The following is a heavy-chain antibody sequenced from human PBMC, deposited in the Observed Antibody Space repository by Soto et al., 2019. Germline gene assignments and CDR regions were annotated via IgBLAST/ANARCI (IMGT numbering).Heavy chain of an antibody. CDR2: IIPIFGTA. D-gene: IGHD3-22*01. Sequence: QVQLVQSGAEVKKPGSSVKVSCTASGGTFSSYAISWVRQAPGQGLEWMGGIIPIFGTANYAQKFQGRVTITADESTSTAYMELSSLRSEDTAVYYCASIYRPYDSSGREFDYWGQGTLVTVSS. V-gene: IGHV1-69*01. CDR1: GGTFSSYA. CDR3: ASIYRPYDSSGREFDY. J-gene: IGHJ4*02.